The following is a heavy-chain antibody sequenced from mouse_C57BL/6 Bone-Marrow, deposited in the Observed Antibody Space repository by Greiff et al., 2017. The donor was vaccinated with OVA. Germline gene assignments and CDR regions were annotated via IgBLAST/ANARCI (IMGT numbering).Heavy chain of an antibody. CDR1: GYTFTDYY. CDR2: IYPGSGNT. D-gene: IGHD2-12*01. CDR3: AIRRGFAY. V-gene: IGHV1-76*01. J-gene: IGHJ3*01. Sequence: VKLMESGAELVRPGASVKLSCKASGYTFTDYYINWVKQRPGQGLEWIARIYPGSGNTYYNEKFKGKATLTAEKSSSTAYMQLSSLTSEDSAVYFCAIRRGFAYWGQGTLVTVSA.